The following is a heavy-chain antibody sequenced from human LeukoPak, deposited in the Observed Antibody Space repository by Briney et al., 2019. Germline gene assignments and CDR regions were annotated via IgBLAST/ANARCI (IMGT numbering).Heavy chain of an antibody. CDR1: GGSISSGDYY. Sequence: SETLSLTCTVSGGSISSGDYYWSWIRQPPGKGLGWIGYIYYSGSTYYNPSLKSRVTISVDTSKNQFSLKLSSVTAADTAVYYCARVLAVFGVVIPRYYFDYWGQGTLVTVSS. CDR3: ARVLAVFGVVIPRYYFDY. CDR2: IYYSGST. V-gene: IGHV4-30-4*08. J-gene: IGHJ4*02. D-gene: IGHD3-3*01.